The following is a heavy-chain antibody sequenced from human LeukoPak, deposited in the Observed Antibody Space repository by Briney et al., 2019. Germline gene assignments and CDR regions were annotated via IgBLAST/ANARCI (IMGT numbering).Heavy chain of an antibody. J-gene: IGHJ4*02. Sequence: GGSLRLSCAASGFTFSSYAMSWVRQAPGKGLEWVSTISGSCISTYYSDSVKGRFTISRDNSKNTLYLRMDSLRAEDTAVYYCAKGDNDILTGYYNSFDYWGQGTLVTVSS. V-gene: IGHV3-23*01. CDR2: ISGSCIST. CDR3: AKGDNDILTGYYNSFDY. CDR1: GFTFSSYA. D-gene: IGHD3-9*01.